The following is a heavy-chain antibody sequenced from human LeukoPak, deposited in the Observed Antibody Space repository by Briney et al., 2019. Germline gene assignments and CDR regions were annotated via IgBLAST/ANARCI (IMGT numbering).Heavy chain of an antibody. Sequence: GGSLRLSCAASGFTFDDYAMHWVRQAPGKGLEWVSGISWNSGSIGYADSVKGRFTISRDNAKNSLYLQMNSLRAEDTALYYCAKDIAPYSSSWYYFDYWGQGTLVTVSS. D-gene: IGHD6-13*01. CDR1: GFTFDDYA. CDR3: AKDIAPYSSSWYYFDY. V-gene: IGHV3-9*01. CDR2: ISWNSGSI. J-gene: IGHJ4*02.